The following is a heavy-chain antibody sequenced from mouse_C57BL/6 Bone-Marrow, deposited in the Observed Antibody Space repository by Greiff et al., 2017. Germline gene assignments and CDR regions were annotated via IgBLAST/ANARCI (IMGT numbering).Heavy chain of an antibody. CDR2: ISDGGSYT. CDR1: GFTFSSYA. V-gene: IGHV5-4*01. J-gene: IGHJ4*01. CDR3: ARDQNAMDY. Sequence: EVMLVESGGGLVKPGGSLKLSCAASGFTFSSYAMSWVRQTPEKRLEWVATISDGGSYTYYPANVKGRFTISRDNAKNNLYLQMSHLKSEDTAMYYCARDQNAMDYWGQGTSVTVSS.